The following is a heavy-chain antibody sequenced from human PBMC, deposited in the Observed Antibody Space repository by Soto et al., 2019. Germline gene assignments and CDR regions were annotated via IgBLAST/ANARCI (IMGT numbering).Heavy chain of an antibody. D-gene: IGHD1-1*01. CDR1: GFTFSTYA. V-gene: IGHV3-23*01. J-gene: IGHJ6*02. Sequence: EVQLLESGGGLVQPGGSLRLSCAASGFTFSTYAMNWVRQAPGNGLEWVSAIRGRGGSIHYADSVKGRFTISRDNSKNTLYLQMNSLRDEDTAVYHCVKGYWKGDVWGQGTTVTVSS. CDR2: IRGRGGSI. CDR3: VKGYWKGDV.